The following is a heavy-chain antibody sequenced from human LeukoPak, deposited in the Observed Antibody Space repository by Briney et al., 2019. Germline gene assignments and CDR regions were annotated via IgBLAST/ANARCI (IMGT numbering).Heavy chain of an antibody. J-gene: IGHJ4*02. CDR1: GGSISSSSYY. D-gene: IGHD5-24*01. V-gene: IGHV4-61*01. CDR3: ARALMATIEY. Sequence: PSETLSLTCTVSGGSISSSSYYWSWLRQPPGKGLEWIGYIYYSGSTNYNPSLDGRVTISVDTSKKQFSLRVSSVTAADTAVYYCARALMATIEYWGQGTLVTVSS. CDR2: IYYSGST.